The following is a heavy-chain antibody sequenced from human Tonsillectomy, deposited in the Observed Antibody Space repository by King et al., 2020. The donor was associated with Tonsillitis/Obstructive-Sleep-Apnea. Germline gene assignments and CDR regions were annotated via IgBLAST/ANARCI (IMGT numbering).Heavy chain of an antibody. V-gene: IGHV1-18*01. CDR1: GYTFTSYG. CDR2: ISAYNGNT. D-gene: IGHD2-2*01. J-gene: IGHJ4*02. CDR3: ARTPFTSVVVPADVRYYFDY. Sequence: QLVQSGVEVKKPGASVKVSCRASGYTFTSYGITWVRQAPEQRLEWLGWISAYNGNTNYAQKLQGRVTMTTDTSTSTAYMELRSLRSDDTAVYYCARTPFTSVVVPADVRYYFDYWGPGSQVTVPS.